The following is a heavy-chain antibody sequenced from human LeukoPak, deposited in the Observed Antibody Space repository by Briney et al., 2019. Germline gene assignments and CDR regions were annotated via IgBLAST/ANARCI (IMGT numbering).Heavy chain of an antibody. CDR3: ARGEYSSSSGDFDY. CDR2: ISYDGSNK. Sequence: GGSLRLSCAASGFTFSSYGMHWVRQAPGKGLEWVAVISYDGSNKYYADSVKGRFTISRDNSKNTLYLQMNSLRAEDTAVYYCARGEYSSSSGDFDYWGQGTLVTVSS. J-gene: IGHJ4*02. V-gene: IGHV3-30*03. CDR1: GFTFSSYG. D-gene: IGHD6-6*01.